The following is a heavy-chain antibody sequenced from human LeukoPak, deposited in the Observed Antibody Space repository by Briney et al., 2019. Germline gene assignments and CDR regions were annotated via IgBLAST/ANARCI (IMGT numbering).Heavy chain of an antibody. CDR3: ARGGGHSASASDI. J-gene: IGHJ3*02. CDR1: GGSISGSY. V-gene: IGHV4-4*07. CDR2: IYSSGSA. Sequence: SETLSLTCTVSGGSISGSYWNWVRQPAGNGLEWIGRIYSSGSADYNPSLKSRLTMSVDTSKNQLSLRLSSVTAADTAIYYCARGGGHSASASDIWGQGTMVTVSS. D-gene: IGHD4-23*01.